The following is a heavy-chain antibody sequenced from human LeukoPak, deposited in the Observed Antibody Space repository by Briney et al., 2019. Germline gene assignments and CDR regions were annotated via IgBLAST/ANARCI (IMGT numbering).Heavy chain of an antibody. V-gene: IGHV3-30*18. J-gene: IGHJ4*02. CDR3: AKDRNFGFLDY. CDR1: GFTFSSYG. D-gene: IGHD3-16*01. Sequence: LRLSCAVSGFTFSSYGMHWVRQAPGKGLEGVAVISYDGSNQYYADSVKGRFTISRDNSKNTLYLQMNSLRAEDTAVYYCAKDRNFGFLDYWGQGTLVIVSS. CDR2: ISYDGSNQ.